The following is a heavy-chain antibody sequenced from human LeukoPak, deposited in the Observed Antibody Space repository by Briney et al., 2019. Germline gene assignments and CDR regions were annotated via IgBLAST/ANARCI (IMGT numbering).Heavy chain of an antibody. CDR3: ARAPRTGAWDMISFGGVIVHGDAFDF. D-gene: IGHD3-16*02. CDR1: GGSLISTTYY. Sequence: SETLSLTCAVSGGSLISTTYYWGWIRQPPGKGLEWIGSIYYSGSTYYNPSLKSRVAVSVDMSKNQFSLQPSSVAAANTAVYYCARAPRTGAWDMISFGGVIVHGDAFDFWGQGTMVTVSS. V-gene: IGHV4-39*07. J-gene: IGHJ3*01. CDR2: IYYSGST.